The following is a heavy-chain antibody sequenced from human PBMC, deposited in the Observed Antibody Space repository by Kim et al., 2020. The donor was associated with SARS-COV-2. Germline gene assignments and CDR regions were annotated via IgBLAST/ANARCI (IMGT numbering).Heavy chain of an antibody. J-gene: IGHJ4*02. CDR1: GFTFSSYG. CDR2: IWYDGSNK. D-gene: IGHD3-10*01. Sequence: GGSLRLSCAASGFTFSSYGMHWVRQAPGKGLEWVAVIWYDGSNKYYADSVKGRFTISRDNSKNTLYLQMNSLRAEDTAVYYCAKASQYYYGSGTRPDYWGQGTLVTVSS. CDR3: AKASQYYYGSGTRPDY. V-gene: IGHV3-33*06.